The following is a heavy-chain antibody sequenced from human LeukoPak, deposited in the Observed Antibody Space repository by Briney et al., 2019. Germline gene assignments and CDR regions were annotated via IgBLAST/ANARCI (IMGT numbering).Heavy chain of an antibody. V-gene: IGHV3-23*01. D-gene: IGHD6-19*01. CDR2: ISGSGGST. Sequence: GGSLRLSCADSGFTFSSYAMSWVRQAPGKGLEWVSAISGSGGSTYYADSVKGRFTISRDNSKNTLYLQMNSLRAEDTAVYYCAKDRDGSGTFDYWGQGTLVTVSS. CDR1: GFTFSSYA. J-gene: IGHJ4*02. CDR3: AKDRDGSGTFDY.